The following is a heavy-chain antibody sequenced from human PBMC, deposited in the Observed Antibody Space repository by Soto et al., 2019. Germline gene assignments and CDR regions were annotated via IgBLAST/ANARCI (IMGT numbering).Heavy chain of an antibody. CDR3: ASHVNTQQPLDY. V-gene: IGHV4-39*01. CDR2: IYYSGST. CDR1: GGSISSSSYY. D-gene: IGHD6-13*01. Sequence: ETLSLTCTVSGGSISSSSYYWGWIRQPPGKGLEWIGSIYYSGSTYYNPSLKSRVTISVDTSKNQFSLKLSSVTAADTAVYYCASHVNTQQPLDYWGQGTMVTVSS. J-gene: IGHJ4*02.